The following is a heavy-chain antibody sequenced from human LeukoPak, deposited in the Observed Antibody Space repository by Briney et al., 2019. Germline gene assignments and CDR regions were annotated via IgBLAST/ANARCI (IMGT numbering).Heavy chain of an antibody. CDR3: ARAQLPPYFDY. D-gene: IGHD2-2*01. CDR2: ISYDGSNK. J-gene: IGHJ4*02. V-gene: IGHV3-30*03. CDR1: GFTFSSYG. Sequence: GGSLRLSCAASGFTFSSYGMHWVRQAPGKGLEWVAVISYDGSNKYYADSVKGRFTISRDNSKNTLFLQMNSLRAEDTAVYYCARAQLPPYFDYWGQGTLVTVSS.